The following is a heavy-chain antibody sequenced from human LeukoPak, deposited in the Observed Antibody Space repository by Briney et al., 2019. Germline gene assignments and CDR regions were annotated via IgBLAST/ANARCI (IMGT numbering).Heavy chain of an antibody. CDR1: GYTFTAYH. J-gene: IGHJ4*01. CDR3: ARDYCSSTSCLFDY. D-gene: IGHD2-2*01. V-gene: IGHV1-2*06. Sequence: ASVKVSCKASGYTFTAYHMHWVRQAPGQGLEWMGRINPNSGDTNYAQKFQGRVTMTRDTSISTAYMELSRLRSDDTAVYYCARDYCSSTSCLFDYWGHGTLVSVSS. CDR2: INPNSGDT.